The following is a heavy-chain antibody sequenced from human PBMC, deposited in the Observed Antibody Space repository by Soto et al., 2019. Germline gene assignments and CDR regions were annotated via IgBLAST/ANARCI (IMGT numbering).Heavy chain of an antibody. CDR3: ARDSGVNTFDY. CDR2: INPSGGST. CDR1: GYTFTSYY. Sequence: ASVKVSCKASGYTFTSYYMHWVRQAPGQGLERMGIINPSGGSTSYAQKFQGRVTMTRDTSTSTVYMELSSLRSEDTAVYYCARDSGVNTFDYWGQGTLVTVSS. J-gene: IGHJ4*02. V-gene: IGHV1-46*01. D-gene: IGHD6-13*01.